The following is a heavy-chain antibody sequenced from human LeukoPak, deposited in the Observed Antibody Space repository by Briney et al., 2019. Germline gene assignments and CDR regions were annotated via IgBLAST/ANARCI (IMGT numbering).Heavy chain of an antibody. Sequence: PSETLSLTCTVSGYSISSGYYWGWIRQPPGKGLEWIGSIYHSGSTYYNPSLKSRVTISVDTSKNQFSLKLSSLTAADTAVYYCARVYSSSSYNWFDPWGQGTLVTVSS. CDR1: GYSISSGYY. CDR2: IYHSGST. V-gene: IGHV4-38-2*02. CDR3: ARVYSSSSYNWFDP. D-gene: IGHD6-6*01. J-gene: IGHJ5*02.